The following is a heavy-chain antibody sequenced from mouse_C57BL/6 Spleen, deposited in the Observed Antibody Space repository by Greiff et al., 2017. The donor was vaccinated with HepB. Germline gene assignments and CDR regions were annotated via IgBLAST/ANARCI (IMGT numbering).Heavy chain of an antibody. CDR2: ISSGSSTI. Sequence: EVKLVESGGGLVKPGGSLKLSCAASGFTFSDYGMHWVRQAPEKGLEWVAYISSGSSTIYYADTVKGRFTISRDNAKKTLFLQMTSLRSEDTAMYYCARPYYYGSSSWFAYWGQGTLVTVSA. CDR1: GFTFSDYG. J-gene: IGHJ3*01. V-gene: IGHV5-17*01. CDR3: ARPYYYGSSSWFAY. D-gene: IGHD1-1*01.